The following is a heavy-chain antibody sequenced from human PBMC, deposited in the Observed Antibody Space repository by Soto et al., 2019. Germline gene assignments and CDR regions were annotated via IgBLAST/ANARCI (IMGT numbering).Heavy chain of an antibody. D-gene: IGHD6-13*01. J-gene: IGHJ4*02. CDR1: GFTFSPSP. CDR2: ISGSAANT. CDR3: AKHLRYTSSWNYLDY. V-gene: IGHV3-23*01. Sequence: PGESLKISCAASGFTFSPSPMSWVRQAPGKGLEWVSAISGSAANTYYADSVKGRFTISRDNSKDTLYLQMNSLRAEDTAVYYCAKHLRYTSSWNYLDYWGQGTQVTVSS.